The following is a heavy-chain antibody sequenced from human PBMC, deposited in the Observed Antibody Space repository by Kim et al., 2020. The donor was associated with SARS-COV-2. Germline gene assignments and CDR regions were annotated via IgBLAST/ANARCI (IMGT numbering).Heavy chain of an antibody. CDR3: ARQGRSSSWYPRGMDV. Sequence: SDTLSLTCTVSGGSISSSSYYWGWIRQPPGKGLEWIGSIYYSGSTYYNPSLKSRVTISVDTSKNQFSLKLSSVTAADTAVYYCARQGRSSSWYPRGMDVWGQGTTVTVSS. D-gene: IGHD6-13*01. V-gene: IGHV4-39*01. CDR2: IYYSGST. J-gene: IGHJ6*02. CDR1: GGSISSSSYY.